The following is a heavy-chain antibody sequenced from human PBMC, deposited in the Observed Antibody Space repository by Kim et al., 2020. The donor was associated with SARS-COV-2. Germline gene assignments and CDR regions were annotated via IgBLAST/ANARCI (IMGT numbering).Heavy chain of an antibody. V-gene: IGHV4-59*01. Sequence: NPALKSRVTISVDTSKNQFSLKLSSVTAADTAVYYCARKAWVTPGVYFDYWGQGTLVTVSS. CDR3: ARKAWVTPGVYFDY. J-gene: IGHJ4*02. D-gene: IGHD4-4*01.